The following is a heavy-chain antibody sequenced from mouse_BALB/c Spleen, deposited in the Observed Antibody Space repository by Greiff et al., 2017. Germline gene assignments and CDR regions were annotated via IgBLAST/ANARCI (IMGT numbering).Heavy chain of an antibody. V-gene: IGHV14-3*02. J-gene: IGHJ4*01. CDR3: ARWGPYDYAMDY. D-gene: IGHD1-1*01. CDR1: GFNIKDTY. CDR2: IDPANGNT. Sequence: VQLKQSGAELVKPGASVKLSCTASGFNIKDTYMHWVKQRPEQGLEWIGRIDPANGNTKYDPKFQGKATITADTSSNTAYLQLSSLTSEDTAVYYCARWGPYDYAMDYWGQGTSVTVSS.